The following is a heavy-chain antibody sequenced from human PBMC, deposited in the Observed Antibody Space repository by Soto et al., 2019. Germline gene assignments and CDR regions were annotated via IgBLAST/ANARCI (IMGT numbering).Heavy chain of an antibody. J-gene: IGHJ4*02. CDR3: ARYSGSFSLDY. Sequence: GGVLRLSCAGSGFMFSNFWMSWVRQAPGKGLEWVANIKHDGSEIYYVDSVKGRLTISRDNAKNSLYLQMNSLRAEDTAVYYCARYSGSFSLDYWGQGTLVTVSS. CDR2: IKHDGSEI. CDR1: GFMFSNFW. D-gene: IGHD3-10*01. V-gene: IGHV3-7*01.